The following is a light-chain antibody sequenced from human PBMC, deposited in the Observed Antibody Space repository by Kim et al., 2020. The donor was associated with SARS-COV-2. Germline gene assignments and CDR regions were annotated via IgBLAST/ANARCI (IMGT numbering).Light chain of an antibody. CDR1: QSVSSY. V-gene: IGKV3-11*01. J-gene: IGKJ5*01. Sequence: LTPGERATPYCRASQSVSSYLAWYQQKPGQAPRLLIYDASNRATGIPARFSGSGSGTDFTLTISSLEPEDFAVYYCQQRSNLITFGQGTRLEIK. CDR3: QQRSNLIT. CDR2: DAS.